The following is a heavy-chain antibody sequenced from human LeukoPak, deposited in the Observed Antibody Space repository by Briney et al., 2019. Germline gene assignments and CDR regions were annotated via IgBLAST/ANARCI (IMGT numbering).Heavy chain of an antibody. J-gene: IGHJ4*02. CDR2: IYYSGST. V-gene: IGHV4-39*07. CDR3: ARDAAKAQLAYFDY. D-gene: IGHD6-13*01. CDR1: GGSISSYY. Sequence: PSETLSLTCTVSGGSISSYYWGWIRQPPGKGLEWIGSIYYSGSTYYNPSLKSRVTISVDTSKNQFSLKLSSVTAADTAVYYCARDAAKAQLAYFDYWGQGTLVTVSS.